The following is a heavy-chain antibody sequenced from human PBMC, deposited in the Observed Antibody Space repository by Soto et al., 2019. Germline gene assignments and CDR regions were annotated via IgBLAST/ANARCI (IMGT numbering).Heavy chain of an antibody. V-gene: IGHV4-59*01. CDR1: GGSIRSYY. CDR3: ARVGGGIEQDQRRSGDYTDV. Sequence: QVQLQESGPGLVKPSETLSLTGTVSGGSIRSYYWSWIRQLPGKGLEWHGHIYYSGSTNYNPSLKSRVTRPVDPSKNQSSLTLSSETAGDTAEDYCARVGGGIEQDQRRSGDYTDVWGKGTTVTVSS. D-gene: IGHD3-16*01. J-gene: IGHJ6*03. CDR2: IYYSGST.